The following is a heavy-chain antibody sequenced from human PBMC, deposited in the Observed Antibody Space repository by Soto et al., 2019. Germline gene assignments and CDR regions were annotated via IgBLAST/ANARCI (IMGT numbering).Heavy chain of an antibody. J-gene: IGHJ4*02. Sequence: PGGSLRLSCAASGFTFSSYAMSWVRQAPGKGLEWVSAISGSGGSTYYADSVKGRFTISRDNSKDTLYLQMNSLRAEDTAVYYCAKETLYSSSPRLAIRYFDYWGQGTLVTVSS. V-gene: IGHV3-23*01. D-gene: IGHD6-6*01. CDR2: ISGSGGST. CDR3: AKETLYSSSPRLAIRYFDY. CDR1: GFTFSSYA.